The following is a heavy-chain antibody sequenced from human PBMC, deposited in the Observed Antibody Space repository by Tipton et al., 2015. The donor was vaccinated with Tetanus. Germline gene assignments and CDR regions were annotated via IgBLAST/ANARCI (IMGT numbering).Heavy chain of an antibody. CDR1: GGSISGSSYY. J-gene: IGHJ6*02. D-gene: IGHD3-16*01. CDR3: ARDHGITWGGMGYYYGMDV. V-gene: IGHV4-39*07. CDR2: IYYSGST. Sequence: TLSLTCSVSGGSISGSSYYWSWIRQPPGKALEWIGSIYYSGSTYYNPSLKSRVTISVDTSKNQFSLRLSSVTAADTAVYYCARDHGITWGGMGYYYGMDVWGQETTVTVSS.